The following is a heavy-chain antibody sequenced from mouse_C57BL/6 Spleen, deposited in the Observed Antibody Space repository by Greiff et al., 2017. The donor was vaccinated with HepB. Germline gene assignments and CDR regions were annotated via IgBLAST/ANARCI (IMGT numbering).Heavy chain of an antibody. D-gene: IGHD2-4*01. CDR2: IDPEDGKT. CDR1: GFNIKDYY. Sequence: EVQLQQSGAELVKPGASVKLSCTASGFNIKDYYMHWVKQRTEQGLEWIGRIDPEDGKTKYAPKFQGKATITADTSSNTAYLQLSSLTSEDTAVYYCARYYYEGFAYWGQGTLVTVSA. CDR3: ARYYYEGFAY. J-gene: IGHJ3*01. V-gene: IGHV14-2*01.